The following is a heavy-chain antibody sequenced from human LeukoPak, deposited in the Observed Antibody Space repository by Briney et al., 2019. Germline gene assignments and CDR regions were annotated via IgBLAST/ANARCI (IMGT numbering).Heavy chain of an antibody. Sequence: PSETLSLTCAVYGGSFSGYYWSWIRQPPGKGLEWIGEINHSGSTNYNPSLKSRVTISVDTSKNQFSLKLSSVTAADTAVYYCASSRLDGMDVWGQGTTVTVPS. CDR3: ASSRLDGMDV. V-gene: IGHV4-34*01. CDR1: GGSFSGYY. J-gene: IGHJ6*02. D-gene: IGHD3-16*01. CDR2: INHSGST.